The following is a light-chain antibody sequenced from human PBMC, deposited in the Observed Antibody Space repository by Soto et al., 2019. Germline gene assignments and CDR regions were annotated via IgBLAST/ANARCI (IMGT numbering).Light chain of an antibody. CDR1: SSNIGAGYD. J-gene: IGLJ3*02. CDR3: QSYDSRLSGSKV. Sequence: QLVLTQPPSVSGAPGQRVTISCTGGSSNIGAGYDVHWYQQFPGAAPKLLVYANTNRPSGIPDRFSGSKSGASASLAITGLQSEDEAHYYCQSYDSRLSGSKVFGGGTKLTVL. V-gene: IGLV1-40*01. CDR2: ANT.